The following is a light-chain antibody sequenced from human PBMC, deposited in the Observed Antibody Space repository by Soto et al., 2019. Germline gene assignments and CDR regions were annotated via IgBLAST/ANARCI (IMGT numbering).Light chain of an antibody. CDR3: QQYNSYSPWT. J-gene: IGKJ1*01. V-gene: IGKV1-5*01. CDR1: QSVSTW. CDR2: DAS. Sequence: DIQMSQSPYTLSAFVGDRVMITCRASQSVSTWLAWYQQRPGKAPQLLIYDASSLDSGVPSRFSGSGSGTEFTLTISSLQPDDFATYYCQQYNSYSPWTFGQGTKVDI.